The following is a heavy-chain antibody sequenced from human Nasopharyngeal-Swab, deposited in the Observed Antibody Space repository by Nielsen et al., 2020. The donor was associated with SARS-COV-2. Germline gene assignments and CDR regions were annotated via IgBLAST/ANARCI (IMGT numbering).Heavy chain of an antibody. J-gene: IGHJ4*02. V-gene: IGHV3-30*03. CDR2: ISYDGSNK. CDR1: GFTFSSYG. D-gene: IGHD6-19*01. Sequence: GESLKISCAASGFTFSSYGMHWVRQAPGKGLEWVAVISYDGSNKYYADSVKGRFTISRDNSKNTLYLQMNSLRAEDTAVYYCARDPGSGWYFTELYWGQGTLVTVSS. CDR3: ARDPGSGWYFTELY.